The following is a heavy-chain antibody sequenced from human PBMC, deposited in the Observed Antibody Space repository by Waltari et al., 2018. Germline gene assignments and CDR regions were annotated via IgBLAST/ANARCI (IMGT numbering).Heavy chain of an antibody. CDR2: IWYDGSNK. V-gene: IGHV3-33*08. CDR3: AKLMGV. Sequence: QVQLVESGGGVVQPGRSLRLSCAASGFTFSSYGMHWVRQAPGKWLEWVAVIWYDGSNKYYADSVKGRFTISRDNSKNTLYLQMNSLRAEDTAMYYCAKLMGVWGKGTTVTVSS. J-gene: IGHJ6*03. CDR1: GFTFSSYG.